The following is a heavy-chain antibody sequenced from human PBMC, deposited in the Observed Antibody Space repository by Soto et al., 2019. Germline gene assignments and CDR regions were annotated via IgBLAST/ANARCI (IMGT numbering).Heavy chain of an antibody. CDR1: GFTFTSSA. D-gene: IGHD5-12*01. Sequence: SVKVSCKASGFTFTSSAMQWVRQARGQRLEWIGWIVVDSGNTNYAQKFQDRVTMTTDMSTSTAYVELSSLRSDDTAVYYCARDVLVDIVLHGWFDPWGQGTLVTVSS. CDR3: ARDVLVDIVLHGWFDP. V-gene: IGHV1-58*02. J-gene: IGHJ5*02. CDR2: IVVDSGNT.